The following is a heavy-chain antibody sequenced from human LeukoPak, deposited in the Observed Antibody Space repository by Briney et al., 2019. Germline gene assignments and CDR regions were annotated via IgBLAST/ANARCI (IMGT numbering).Heavy chain of an antibody. CDR2: ISGSGGST. CDR3: AKFLPTHIVVANYYFDH. Sequence: GGSLRLSCAASGFTFSSYAMSWVRQAPGKGLEWVSAISGSGGSTYYADSVKGRFTISRDNSKNTLYLQMNSLRAEDTAVYYCAKFLPTHIVVANYYFDHWGQGTLVTVSS. CDR1: GFTFSSYA. J-gene: IGHJ4*02. D-gene: IGHD2-21*01. V-gene: IGHV3-23*01.